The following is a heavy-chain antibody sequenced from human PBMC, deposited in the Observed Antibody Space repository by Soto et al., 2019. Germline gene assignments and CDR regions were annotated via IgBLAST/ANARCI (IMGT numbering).Heavy chain of an antibody. CDR3: AKGSASTRPYYFDY. Sequence: QPGGSLRLSCATSGFTFTSYVMSWVRQPPGKGLEWVSAITGSGGDTYYADSVKGRFTISRDYSKNTLYLQVNSLRAEDTALYFCAKGSASTRPYYFDYWGHGTLVTVSS. CDR1: GFTFTSYV. CDR2: ITGSGGDT. V-gene: IGHV3-23*01. J-gene: IGHJ4*01. D-gene: IGHD6-6*01.